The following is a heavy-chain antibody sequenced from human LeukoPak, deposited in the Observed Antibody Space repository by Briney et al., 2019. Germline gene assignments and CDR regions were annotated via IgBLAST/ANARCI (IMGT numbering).Heavy chain of an antibody. CDR3: ARFGDCSDGLCFYYLDP. D-gene: IGHD2-15*01. Sequence: SETLSLTCAAYGGSFNNSYWTWIRQSPGKGLEWIAEINHNGTTRYNKPLKSRVTISIDTSKNQFSLKLYAVTAADTAVYYCARFGDCSDGLCFYYLDPWGQGTLVTFSS. J-gene: IGHJ5*02. CDR1: GGSFNNSY. CDR2: INHNGTT. V-gene: IGHV4-34*01.